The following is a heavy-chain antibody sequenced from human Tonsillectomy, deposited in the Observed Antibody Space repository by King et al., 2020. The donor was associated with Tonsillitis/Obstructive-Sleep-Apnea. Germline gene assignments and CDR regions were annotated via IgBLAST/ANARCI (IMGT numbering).Heavy chain of an antibody. Sequence: VQLVESGGGLVKPGGSLRLSCAASGFIFGPTWMSWVRQAPGKGLEWVGRIKSFIDGGTTDYAAPVNDRFTISRDDLKNTVYLQMDSLKTEDTAVYYRTPDPRDWGQGTLVTVSS. CDR2: IKSFIDGGTT. CDR1: GFIFGPTW. V-gene: IGHV3-15*01. J-gene: IGHJ4*02. CDR3: TPDPRD.